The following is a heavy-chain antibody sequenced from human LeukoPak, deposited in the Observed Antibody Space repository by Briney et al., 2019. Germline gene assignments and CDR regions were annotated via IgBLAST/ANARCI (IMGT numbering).Heavy chain of an antibody. CDR3: ARGDYGDYVGDAFDI. D-gene: IGHD4-17*01. V-gene: IGHV4-34*01. CDR2: INHSGST. CDR1: GGSFSGYY. J-gene: IGHJ3*02. Sequence: SETLSLTCAVYGGSFSGYYWSWIRQPPGKGLEWIGEINHSGSTNYNPSLKSRVTISVDTSKNQFSLKPSSVTAADTAVHYCARGDYGDYVGDAFDIWGQGTMVTVSS.